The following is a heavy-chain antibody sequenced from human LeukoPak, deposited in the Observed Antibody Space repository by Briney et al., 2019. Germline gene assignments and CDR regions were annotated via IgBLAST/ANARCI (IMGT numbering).Heavy chain of an antibody. CDR3: ATEGYYYDSGGFSLFDY. CDR2: ISSSGSTI. CDR1: GFTFSRYN. D-gene: IGHD3-22*01. Sequence: PGGSLRLSCAASGFTFSRYNMNWVRQAPGKALEFISHISSSGSTIYHADSVKGRFTISRDNTKNSFYLQMNSLRAEDTAVYYCATEGYYYDSGGFSLFDYWGQGTLVTVSS. V-gene: IGHV3-48*01. J-gene: IGHJ4*02.